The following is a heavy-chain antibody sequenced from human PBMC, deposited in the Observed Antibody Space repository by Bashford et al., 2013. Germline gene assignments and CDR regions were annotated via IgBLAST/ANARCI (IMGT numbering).Heavy chain of an antibody. Sequence: SETLSLTCAVSGASISSSNWWSWVRQPPGKGLEWIGEIYHSGNTKYNPSLKSRVTISLDRSKNQFSLGLTSVTAADTAVYYCARGAGWWGSWGQGTLVTVSS. CDR3: ARGAGWWGS. D-gene: IGHD6-19*01. CDR2: IYHSGNT. J-gene: IGHJ5*02. V-gene: IGHV4-4*02. CDR1: GASISSSNW.